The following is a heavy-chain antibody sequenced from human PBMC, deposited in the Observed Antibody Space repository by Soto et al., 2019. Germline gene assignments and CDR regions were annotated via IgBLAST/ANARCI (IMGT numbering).Heavy chain of an antibody. J-gene: IGHJ4*02. CDR3: ARMGYSGLIDY. D-gene: IGHD1-26*01. V-gene: IGHV4-39*01. Sequence: PSETLSLTCTVSGGSISSSSYYWGWIRQPPGKGLEWIGSIYYSGSTYYNPSLKSRVTISVDTSKNQFSLKLSSVTAADTAVYYCARMGYSGLIDYWGQGTLVTVSS. CDR2: IYYSGST. CDR1: GGSISSSSYY.